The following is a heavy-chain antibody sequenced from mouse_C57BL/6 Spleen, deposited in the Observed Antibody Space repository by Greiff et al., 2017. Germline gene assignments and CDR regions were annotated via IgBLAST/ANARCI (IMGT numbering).Heavy chain of an antibody. D-gene: IGHD1-1*01. J-gene: IGHJ2*01. CDR2: ISSGSSTI. V-gene: IGHV5-17*01. CDR1: GFTFRDYG. Sequence: EVKLMESGGGLVKPGGSLKLSCAASGFTFRDYGMHWVRQAPEKGLEWVAYISSGSSTIYYADTVKGRFTISRDNAKNTLFLQMTSLRSEDTAMYYCARPYYYGSSYGYWGQGTTLTVSS. CDR3: ARPYYYGSSYGY.